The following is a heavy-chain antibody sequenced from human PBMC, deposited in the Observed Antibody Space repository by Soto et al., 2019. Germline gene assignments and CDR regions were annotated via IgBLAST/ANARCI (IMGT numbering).Heavy chain of an antibody. V-gene: IGHV3-33*01. CDR2: IWNDGSNS. CDR3: ARRQLPPPTRGAANARGGMDV. D-gene: IGHD6-13*01. J-gene: IGHJ6*02. CDR1: GFTFNNYG. Sequence: QVQLVESGGGVVQPGRSLRLSCAASGFTFNNYGMHWVRQAPGKGLEWLAVIWNDGSNSSYANSVKGRFTISRDNSKNTLYLQVSSLSADDTAVYYWARRQLPPPTRGAANARGGMDVWGQGTTVTVSS.